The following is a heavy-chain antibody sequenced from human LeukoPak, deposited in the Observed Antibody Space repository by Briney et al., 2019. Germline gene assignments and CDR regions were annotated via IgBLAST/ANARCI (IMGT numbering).Heavy chain of an antibody. CDR3: VRELAVARAAFDM. Sequence: SETLSLACAVFGGSFSGYYWSWIRQPPGRGLEWIGEINHRGGTNYNPSLKSRVSISVDTSKNQFSLNLRSVTAADTAVYYCVRELAVARAAFDMWGQGTMVTVSS. V-gene: IGHV4-34*01. CDR1: GGSFSGYY. J-gene: IGHJ3*02. CDR2: INHRGGT. D-gene: IGHD6-19*01.